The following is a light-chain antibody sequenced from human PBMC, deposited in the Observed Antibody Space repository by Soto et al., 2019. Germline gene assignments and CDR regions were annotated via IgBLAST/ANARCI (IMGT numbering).Light chain of an antibody. V-gene: IGKV1-5*03. J-gene: IGKJ1*01. CDR2: KAS. Sequence: DIQMTQSPSTLSASVGDRVTITCRASQSISSWLAWYQQKPGKAPKLLIYKASSLESGVPSRFSGSGSGTEFTLTISSLQPEDFAVYYCQQYGSSQTFGQGTKVEIK. CDR1: QSISSW. CDR3: QQYGSSQT.